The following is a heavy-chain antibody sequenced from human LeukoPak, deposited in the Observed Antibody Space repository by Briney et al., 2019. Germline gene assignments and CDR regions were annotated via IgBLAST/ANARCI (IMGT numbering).Heavy chain of an antibody. V-gene: IGHV1-46*01. CDR2: INPSGGST. J-gene: IGHJ1*01. D-gene: IGHD2-15*01. CDR3: AREAVVGGNIQH. Sequence: ASVKFTRRESGYTFTFNFIPRVGEPRGQGLEWGGIINPSGGSTSYAQKFQGRVTMTRDMSTSTVYMELSNLRSEDTAVYYCAREAVVGGNIQHWGQGTLVTVSS. CDR1: GYTFTFNF.